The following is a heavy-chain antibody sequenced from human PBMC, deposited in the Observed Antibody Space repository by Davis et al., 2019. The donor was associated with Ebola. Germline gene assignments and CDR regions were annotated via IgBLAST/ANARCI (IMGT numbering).Heavy chain of an antibody. CDR3: ATAIPEGGRG. D-gene: IGHD2-2*02. CDR2: IKQDGVEK. CDR1: GFTFSNYW. V-gene: IGHV3-7*01. J-gene: IGHJ4*02. Sequence: GGSLRLSCVTSGFTFSNYWMTWVRQAPGRGLEWVADIKQDGVEKNYVDSVKGRFTISRDNAKNSLYLQVNSLRADDTAVYYCATAIPEGGRGWGQGTLVTVSS.